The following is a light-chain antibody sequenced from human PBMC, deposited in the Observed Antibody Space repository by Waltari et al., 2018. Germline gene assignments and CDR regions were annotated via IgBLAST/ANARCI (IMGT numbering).Light chain of an antibody. Sequence: QSALTQPASVSGSPGQSITISCTGTSSDVCGYNHVSWYQQHPGKAPKLMIFEVSNRPSGVSNRFSGSKSGNTASLSISGLQAEDEADYYCSSYTTSSTRVFGGGTKLTVL. J-gene: IGLJ3*02. CDR3: SSYTTSSTRV. CDR2: EVS. V-gene: IGLV2-14*01. CDR1: SSDVCGYNH.